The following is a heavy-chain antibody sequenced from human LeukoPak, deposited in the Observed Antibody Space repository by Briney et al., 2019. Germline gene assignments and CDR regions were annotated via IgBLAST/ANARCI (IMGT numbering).Heavy chain of an antibody. CDR2: ISSSSSYI. D-gene: IGHD6-19*01. Sequence: PGWSLRLSCAASGFTFSSYSMNWVRQAPGKGLEWVSSISSSSSYIYYADSVKGRFTISRDNAKNSLYLQMNSLRAEDTAVYYCARGSSGWSAGYYYGMDVWGQGTTVTVSS. V-gene: IGHV3-21*01. J-gene: IGHJ6*02. CDR3: ARGSSGWSAGYYYGMDV. CDR1: GFTFSSYS.